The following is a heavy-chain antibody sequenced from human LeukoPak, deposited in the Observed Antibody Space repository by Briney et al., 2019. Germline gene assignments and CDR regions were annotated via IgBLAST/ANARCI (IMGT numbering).Heavy chain of an antibody. CDR2: IYSGGST. CDR1: EFSVGSNY. CDR3: AKVYVWNEYFFDY. Sequence: LSGGSLRLSCAASEFSVGSNYMTWVRQAPGKGLEWVLLIYSGGSTYYADSVKGRFTISRDNSKNTLYLQMNSLRAEDTAVYYCAKVYVWNEYFFDYWGQGTLVTVSS. V-gene: IGHV3-66*01. J-gene: IGHJ4*02. D-gene: IGHD1-1*01.